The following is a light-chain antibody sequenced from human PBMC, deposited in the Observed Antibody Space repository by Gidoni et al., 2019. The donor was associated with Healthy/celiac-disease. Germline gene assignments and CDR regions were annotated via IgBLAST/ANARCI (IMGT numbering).Light chain of an antibody. CDR1: ALPKQY. CDR2: KDS. J-gene: IGLJ3*02. V-gene: IGLV3-25*03. Sequence: SYELPQPPSVSVSPGQTARITCSGDALPKQYAYWYQQKPGQAPVLVIYKDSERPSGIPERFPGSSSGTTVTLTISGVQAEDEADYYCQSADSSGTWVFGGGTKLTVL. CDR3: QSADSSGTWV.